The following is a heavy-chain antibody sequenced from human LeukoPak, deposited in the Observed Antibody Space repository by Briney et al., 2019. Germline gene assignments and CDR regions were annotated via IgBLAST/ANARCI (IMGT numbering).Heavy chain of an antibody. Sequence: PSQTLSLTCTVSGGSISSGSYYWSWIRQPAGKGLEWIGRIYTSGSTNYNPSLKSRVTISVDTSKNQFSLKLSSVTAADTAVYYCASGGYYYYMDVWGKGTTVTVSS. CDR2: IYTSGST. CDR3: ASGGYYYYMDV. J-gene: IGHJ6*03. V-gene: IGHV4-61*02. D-gene: IGHD3-10*01. CDR1: GGSISSGSYY.